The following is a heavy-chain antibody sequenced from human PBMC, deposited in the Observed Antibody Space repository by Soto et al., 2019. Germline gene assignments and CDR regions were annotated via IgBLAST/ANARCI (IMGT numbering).Heavy chain of an antibody. V-gene: IGHV3-23*01. CDR3: AKGYCRTTSCSFDY. CDR1: GFTFSNFA. J-gene: IGHJ4*02. D-gene: IGHD2-2*01. CDR2: ISGSGGST. Sequence: GSLRLSCAASGFTFSNFAMNWVRQAPGRGLEWVSVISGSGGSTYYADSVKGRFTISRDNSKNTLYLQMNSLRAEDTAVYYCAKGYCRTTSCSFDYWGQRPLVTVYS.